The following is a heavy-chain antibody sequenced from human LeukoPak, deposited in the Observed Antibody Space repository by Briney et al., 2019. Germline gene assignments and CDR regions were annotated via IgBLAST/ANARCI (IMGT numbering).Heavy chain of an antibody. CDR2: IYTSGST. CDR1: GGSISSGSYY. Sequence: PSQTLSLTCTVSGGSISSGSYYWSWIRQPAGKGLEWIGRIYTSGSTNYNPSLKSRVTISVGTSKNQFSLKLSSVTAADTAVYYCARDRGDSSGWYGFDYWGQGTLVTVSS. J-gene: IGHJ4*02. V-gene: IGHV4-61*02. CDR3: ARDRGDSSGWYGFDY. D-gene: IGHD6-19*01.